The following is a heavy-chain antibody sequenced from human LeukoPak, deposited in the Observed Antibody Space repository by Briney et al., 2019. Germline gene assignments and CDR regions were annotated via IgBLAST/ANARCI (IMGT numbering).Heavy chain of an antibody. Sequence: PSQTLSLTCTVSGGSISSGSYYWSWIRQPPGKGLEWIGYIYYSGSTNYNPSLKSRVTISVDTSKNQFSLKLSSVTAADTAVYYCARYDNNKYFDYWGQGTLVTVSS. CDR2: IYYSGST. CDR1: GGSISSGSYY. J-gene: IGHJ4*02. CDR3: ARYDNNKYFDY. D-gene: IGHD3-9*01. V-gene: IGHV4-61*01.